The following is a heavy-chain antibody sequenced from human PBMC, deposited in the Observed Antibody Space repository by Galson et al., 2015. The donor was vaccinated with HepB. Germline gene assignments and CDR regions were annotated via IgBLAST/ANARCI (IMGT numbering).Heavy chain of an antibody. J-gene: IGHJ4*02. V-gene: IGHV4-39*01. D-gene: IGHD6-6*01. CDR2: IYYSGST. CDR1: GGSISSSSYY. CDR3: ARLPSIAARPPRFDY. Sequence: SETLSLTCTVSGGSISSSSYYWGWIRQPPGKGLEWIGSIYYSGSTYYNPSLKSRVTISVDTSKNQFSLKLSSVTAADTAVYYCARLPSIAARPPRFDYWGQGTLVTVSS.